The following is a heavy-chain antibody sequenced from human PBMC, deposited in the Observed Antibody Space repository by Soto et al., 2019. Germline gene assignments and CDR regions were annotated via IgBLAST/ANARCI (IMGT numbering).Heavy chain of an antibody. D-gene: IGHD3-10*01. CDR1: GGSISSSSYF. Sequence: SETLSLTCTVSGGSISSSSYFWGWIRQPPGKGLEWIGSIYYSGSTYYNPSLKSRVTVSVDTSKNQFSLKLSSVTAADTAVYYCATKALWFGELFDYWGQGTLVTSPQ. CDR3: ATKALWFGELFDY. CDR2: IYYSGST. J-gene: IGHJ4*02. V-gene: IGHV4-39*01.